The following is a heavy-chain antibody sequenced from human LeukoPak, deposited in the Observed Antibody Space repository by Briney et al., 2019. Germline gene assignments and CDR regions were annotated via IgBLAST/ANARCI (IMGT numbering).Heavy chain of an antibody. CDR1: GFSVDSVF. D-gene: IGHD4-17*01. V-gene: IGHV3-66*01. CDR2: IMPGGHI. CDR3: ARGNSATTTFDF. Sequence: GGSLRLSCRASGFSVDSVFMNWVRQPPGKGLEWVSFIMPGGHIDYTDSVKGRSTISRDGFKNTLSLQMNSLRVDDSAVYYCARGNSATTTFDFRGQGTLVTVSS. J-gene: IGHJ4*02.